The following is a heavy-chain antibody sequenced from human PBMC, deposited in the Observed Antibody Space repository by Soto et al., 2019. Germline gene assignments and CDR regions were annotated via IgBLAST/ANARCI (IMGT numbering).Heavy chain of an antibody. D-gene: IGHD6-19*01. Sequence: QVQLQESGPGLVKPSDTLSLTCAVSGYSISSSNWWGWIRQPPGKGLEWIGYIYYSGSTYYNPPLKSRVTMSVDTSKNQFSLKLSSVTAVDTAVYYCARTGSGWPYYYYGMDVWGQGTTVTVSS. CDR1: GYSISSSNW. CDR2: IYYSGST. CDR3: ARTGSGWPYYYYGMDV. V-gene: IGHV4-28*01. J-gene: IGHJ6*02.